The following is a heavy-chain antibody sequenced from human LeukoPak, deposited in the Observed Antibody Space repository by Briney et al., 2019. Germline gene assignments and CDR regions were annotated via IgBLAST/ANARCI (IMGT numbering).Heavy chain of an antibody. CDR1: GGSISSSSYY. D-gene: IGHD3-10*01. CDR3: ARDLGTSYYGSGGYYFDY. Sequence: SETLSLTCTVSGGSISSSSYYWSWIRQPAGKGLEWIDQIYTSGSTNYNPSLKSRFTMSMDTSKNQFSLKLTSVTAADTAVYYCARDLGTSYYGSGGYYFDYWGQGTLVTVSS. J-gene: IGHJ4*02. V-gene: IGHV4-61*09. CDR2: IYTSGST.